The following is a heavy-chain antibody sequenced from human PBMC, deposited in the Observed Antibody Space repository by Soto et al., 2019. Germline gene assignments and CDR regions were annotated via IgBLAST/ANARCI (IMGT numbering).Heavy chain of an antibody. V-gene: IGHV4-59*01. CDR3: ARGRRQLVNHDAFEI. CDR2: IYYSGST. CDR1: GGSISSYY. Sequence: SETLSLTCAVSGGSISSYYWSWIRQPPGKGLEWIGYIYYSGSTNYNPSLKSRVTISVVTSKNQFSLKLSSVTAADTPVYYCARGRRQLVNHDAFEIWDQGTMV. J-gene: IGHJ3*02. D-gene: IGHD6-6*01.